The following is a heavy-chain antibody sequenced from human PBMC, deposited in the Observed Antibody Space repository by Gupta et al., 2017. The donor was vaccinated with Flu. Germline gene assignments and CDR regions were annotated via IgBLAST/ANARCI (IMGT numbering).Heavy chain of an antibody. J-gene: IGHJ4*02. D-gene: IGHD3-3*01. Sequence: QVTLKESGPVLVKPTETLTLTCTVSGFSLSNARMGVSWIRQPPGKALEWLAHIFSNDEKSYSTSLKSRLTISKDTSKSQVVLTMTNMDPVDTATYYCARIYYDFWSGYYLGPYFDYWGQGTLVTVSS. CDR2: IFSNDEK. V-gene: IGHV2-26*01. CDR3: ARIYYDFWSGYYLGPYFDY. CDR1: GFSLSNARMG.